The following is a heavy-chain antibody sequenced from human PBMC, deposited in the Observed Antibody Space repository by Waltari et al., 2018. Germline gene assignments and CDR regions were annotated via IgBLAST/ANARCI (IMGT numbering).Heavy chain of an antibody. CDR3: ASRVEWSNDAFDI. CDR1: GYTFTSYD. D-gene: IGHD1-26*01. V-gene: IGHV1-8*01. J-gene: IGHJ3*02. CDR2: LNPNSGNT. Sequence: QVQLVQSGAEVKKPGASVKVSCKASGYTFTSYDINWVRRATGQGLEWMGWLNPNSGNTGYAQKFQGRVTMTRNTSISTAYMELSSLRSEDTAVYYCASRVEWSNDAFDIWGQGTMVTVSS.